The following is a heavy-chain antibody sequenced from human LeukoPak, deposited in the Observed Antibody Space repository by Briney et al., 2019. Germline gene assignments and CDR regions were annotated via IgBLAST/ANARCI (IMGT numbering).Heavy chain of an antibody. V-gene: IGHV1-2*02. CDR1: GYTFTDYY. CDR3: ARGLLRNYYDSSGSPDY. Sequence: ASVKVSCKASGYTFTDYYMHWVRQAPGQGLEWMGWINPNNGGTTYAQEFQGRVTLTRDTSISTGYMDMSGLRSDDTAVYYCARGLLRNYYDSSGSPDYWGQGTLVTVSS. D-gene: IGHD3-22*01. CDR2: INPNNGGT. J-gene: IGHJ4*02.